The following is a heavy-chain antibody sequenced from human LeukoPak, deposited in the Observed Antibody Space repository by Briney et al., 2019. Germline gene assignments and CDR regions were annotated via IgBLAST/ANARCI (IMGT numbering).Heavy chain of an antibody. CDR2: IKQDGSEK. CDR1: GFTFSNYW. Sequence: GGSLRLSCAASGFTFSNYWMSWVRQAPGKGLEWVANIKQDGSEKYYVDSVKGRFTISRDNAQNSLYLQMNSLRAEDTAVYYCARGGGAFDYWGQGTLVTVSS. V-gene: IGHV3-7*01. J-gene: IGHJ4*02. CDR3: ARGGGAFDY. D-gene: IGHD1-26*01.